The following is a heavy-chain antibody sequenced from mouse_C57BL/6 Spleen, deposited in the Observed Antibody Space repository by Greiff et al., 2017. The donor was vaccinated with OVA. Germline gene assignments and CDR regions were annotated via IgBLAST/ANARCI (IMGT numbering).Heavy chain of an antibody. CDR2: INYDGSST. V-gene: IGHV5-16*01. CDR3: ARDGEGYAMDY. Sequence: DVKLVESEGGLVQPGSSMKLSCTASGFTFSDYYMAWVRQVPEKGLEWVANINYDGSSTYYLDSLKSRFIISRDNAKNILYLQMSSLKSEDTATYYCARDGEGYAMDYWGQGTSVTVSS. J-gene: IGHJ4*01. CDR1: GFTFSDYY.